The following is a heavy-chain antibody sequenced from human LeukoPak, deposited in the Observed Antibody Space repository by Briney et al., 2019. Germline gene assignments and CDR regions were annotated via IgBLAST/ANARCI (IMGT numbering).Heavy chain of an antibody. Sequence: PSETLSLTCTVSGGSISSYYWSWIRQPPGKGLEWIGYIHYSGSTNYNPSLKSRVTISVDTSRNQFSLKLSSVTAADTAVYYCARYSRNYYYMDVWGKGTTVTVSS. J-gene: IGHJ6*03. CDR3: ARYSRNYYYMDV. CDR2: IHYSGST. CDR1: GGSISSYY. D-gene: IGHD6-13*01. V-gene: IGHV4-59*01.